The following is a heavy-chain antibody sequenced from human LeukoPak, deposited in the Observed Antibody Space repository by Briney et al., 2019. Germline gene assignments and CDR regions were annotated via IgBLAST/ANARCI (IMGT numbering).Heavy chain of an antibody. D-gene: IGHD3-22*01. CDR3: AKEHWESSGSLVGIYFDS. CDR2: ISGDGAST. CDR1: GFTFRSYA. J-gene: IGHJ4*02. V-gene: IGHV3-23*01. Sequence: GGSLRLSCAAAGFTFRSYAMSWVRHAPGKGLEWVSVISGDGASTNYADSVNGRFTISRDNSKNTVFLQMNSLRVEDAATYYCAKEHWESSGSLVGIYFDSWGQGTRVTVSS.